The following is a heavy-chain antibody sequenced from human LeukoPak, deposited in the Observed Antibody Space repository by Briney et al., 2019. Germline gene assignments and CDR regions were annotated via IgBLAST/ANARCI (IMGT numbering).Heavy chain of an antibody. CDR1: GYRFTIYD. CDR2: MNPNSGNT. V-gene: IGHV1-8*03. CDR3: ARGGKYYYGSGLYYYSYYIDV. J-gene: IGHJ6*03. D-gene: IGHD3-10*01. Sequence: AAGTVSYKGSGYRFTIYDINWGRQAPGQGKEGMGWMNPNSGNTGYAQEDQGRGRITRTTSISTASMALSSLKSANTAVYYCARGGKYYYGSGLYYYSYYIDVWGKGTTVTVSS.